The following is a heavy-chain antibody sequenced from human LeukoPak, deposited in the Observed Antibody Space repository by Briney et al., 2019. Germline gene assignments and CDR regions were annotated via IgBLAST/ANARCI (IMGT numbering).Heavy chain of an antibody. J-gene: IGHJ3*01. CDR1: GFTFSSYA. Sequence: GGSLRLSCAVSGFTFSSYAMTWVRQAPGKGLEWVASISNTGVRSYYVDSVKGRFTISRDNSKNTLYLQMHSLRADDTALYYCGKDQGSGDSDAFEAFDVWGQGTMVTVSS. V-gene: IGHV3-23*01. CDR3: GKDQGSGDSDAFEAFDV. CDR2: ISNTGVRS. D-gene: IGHD2-15*01.